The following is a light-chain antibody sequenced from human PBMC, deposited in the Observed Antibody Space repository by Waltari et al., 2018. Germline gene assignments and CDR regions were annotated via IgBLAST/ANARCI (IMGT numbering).Light chain of an antibody. CDR1: QSLLHRNGNNY. CDR2: LGS. CDR3: MQSLLALWT. J-gene: IGKJ1*01. Sequence: DIVMTQSPFSLTVTPGEPASISCRSSQSLLHRNGNNYLAWYLQKPGQSPQLLIYLGSNRASGVPDRFSGSGSGTDFTLKISRVEAEDVGVYYCMQSLLALWTFGQGTKVEIK. V-gene: IGKV2-28*01.